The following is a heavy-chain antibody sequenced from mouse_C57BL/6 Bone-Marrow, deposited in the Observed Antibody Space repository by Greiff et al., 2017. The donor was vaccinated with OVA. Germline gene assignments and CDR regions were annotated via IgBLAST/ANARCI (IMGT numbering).Heavy chain of an antibody. J-gene: IGHJ3*01. V-gene: IGHV3-6*01. CDR3: ARRWYDYDAWFAY. Sequence: EVQLQESGPGLVKPSQSLSLSCSVTGYSITSGYYWNWIRQSPGNKLEWMGYISYDGSTNYNPTLKNRIPITRDTSKNQFFLKLNSVTTENTATYYCARRWYDYDAWFAYWGQGTLVTVSA. CDR2: ISYDGST. D-gene: IGHD2-4*01. CDR1: GYSITSGYY.